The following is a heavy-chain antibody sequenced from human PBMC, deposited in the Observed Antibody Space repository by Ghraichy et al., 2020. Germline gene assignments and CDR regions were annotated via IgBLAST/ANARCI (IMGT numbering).Heavy chain of an antibody. Sequence: ASVKVSCKASGYTFTSYDFNWVRQATGQGLEWMGWLNPENGKTIYAQNFQGRVTMSRNTSISTAYLDLSSLRFEDTAVYYCARRSFYDNKYMIDYWGQGTLVTVSS. D-gene: IGHD2/OR15-2a*01. CDR1: GYTFTSYD. J-gene: IGHJ4*02. CDR2: LNPENGKT. V-gene: IGHV1-8*01. CDR3: ARRSFYDNKYMIDY.